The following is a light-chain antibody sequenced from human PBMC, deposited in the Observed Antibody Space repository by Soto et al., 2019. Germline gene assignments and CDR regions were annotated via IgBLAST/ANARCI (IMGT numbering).Light chain of an antibody. CDR3: GTWHSTLSVEWV. J-gene: IGLJ3*02. CDR2: DDD. Sequence: QSVLTQPPSVSAAPGQKVTISCSGSNSNIGANSVSWYQHLPGTAPKVVIYDDDKRPSGIPDRFSGSKSGTSATLDITGLQIGDEAAYDCGTWHSTLSVEWVFGGGTKLTVL. V-gene: IGLV1-51*01. CDR1: NSNIGANS.